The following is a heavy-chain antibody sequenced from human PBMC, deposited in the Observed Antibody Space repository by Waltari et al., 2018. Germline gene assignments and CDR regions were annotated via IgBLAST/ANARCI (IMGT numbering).Heavy chain of an antibody. J-gene: IGHJ6*03. CDR1: GFTISTET. CDR3: VRGVPLPAPGGYYMDV. V-gene: IGHV3-30*04. CDR2: ISFDGSNK. Sequence: QVQLVESGGGVVQPGTSLRLSCVASGFTISTETMHWVRLAPGTGLEWVAVISFDGSNKFYPDSVRGRFTVSRDNSKNTIYLQMNSLRPEDTAVHYCVRGVPLPAPGGYYMDVWGKGTSVTVSS. D-gene: IGHD2-15*01.